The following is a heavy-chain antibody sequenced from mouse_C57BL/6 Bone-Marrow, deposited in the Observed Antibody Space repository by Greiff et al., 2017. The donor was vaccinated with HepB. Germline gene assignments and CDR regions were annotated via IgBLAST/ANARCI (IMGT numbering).Heavy chain of an antibody. CDR2: IDPNSGGT. J-gene: IGHJ3*01. CDR3: ARGNYYGSSSFAY. CDR1: GYTFTSYW. Sequence: QVQLQQPGAELVKPGASVKLSCKASGYTFTSYWMHWVKQRPGRGLEWIGRIDPNSGGTKYNEKFKSKATLTVDKPSSTAYVQLSSLTSEDSAVYYCARGNYYGSSSFAYWGQGTLVTVSA. D-gene: IGHD1-1*01. V-gene: IGHV1-72*01.